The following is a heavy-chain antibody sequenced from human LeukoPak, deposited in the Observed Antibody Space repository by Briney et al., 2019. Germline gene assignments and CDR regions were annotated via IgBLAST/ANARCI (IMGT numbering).Heavy chain of an antibody. Sequence: SETLSLTCTVSGRSISSYYWSCIRQPPGKGLEWIGYIYYSGSTNYNPSLKSRVTISVDTSKSQFSLKLSSVTAADTSVYYCARLWGYGYFDYWGQGTLVTVSS. CDR2: IYYSGST. J-gene: IGHJ4*02. CDR1: GRSISSYY. V-gene: IGHV4-59*01. D-gene: IGHD4/OR15-4a*01. CDR3: ARLWGYGYFDY.